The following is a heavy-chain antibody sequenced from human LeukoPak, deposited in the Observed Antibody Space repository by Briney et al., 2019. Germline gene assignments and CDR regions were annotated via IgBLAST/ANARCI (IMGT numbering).Heavy chain of an antibody. D-gene: IGHD3-22*01. CDR2: INPNSGGT. V-gene: IGHV1-2*06. CDR3: ARGARDYYDSSGYYTY. Sequence: ASVKVSCKASGYTFTGYYMHWVRQAPGQGLEWMGRINPNSGGTNYAQKFQGRVTMTRDTSISTAYMELSGLRSDDTAVYYCARGARDYYDSSGYYTYWGQGTLVTVSS. CDR1: GYTFTGYY. J-gene: IGHJ4*02.